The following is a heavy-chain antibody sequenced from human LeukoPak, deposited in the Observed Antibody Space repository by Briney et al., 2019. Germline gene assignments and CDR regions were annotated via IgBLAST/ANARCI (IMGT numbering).Heavy chain of an antibody. D-gene: IGHD6-25*01. CDR1: GYTFTSYG. CDR2: ISAYNGNT. Sequence: ASVKVSCKASGYTFTSYGISWVRQAPGQGLEWMGWISAYNGNTNYAQKLQGRVTMTTDTSTSTAYMELRSLRSDDTAVYYCAREQRLRDGDYYYYYYYMDVWGKGTTVTVSS. V-gene: IGHV1-18*01. J-gene: IGHJ6*03. CDR3: AREQRLRDGDYYYYYYYMDV.